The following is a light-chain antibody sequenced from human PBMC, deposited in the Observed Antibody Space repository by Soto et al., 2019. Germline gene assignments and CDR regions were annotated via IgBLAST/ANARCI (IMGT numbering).Light chain of an antibody. J-gene: IGLJ1*01. V-gene: IGLV2-23*02. CDR1: SSDVGSYNL. CDR3: CSYTGISTNA. CDR2: EVS. Sequence: QSVLTQPASVSGSPGQSITISCTGTSSDVGSYNLVSWYQQHPGKAPKLMIYEVSKRPSGVSNRFSGSKSGNTASLTISGLQAEDEADYYCCSYTGISTNAFGTGTKVPS.